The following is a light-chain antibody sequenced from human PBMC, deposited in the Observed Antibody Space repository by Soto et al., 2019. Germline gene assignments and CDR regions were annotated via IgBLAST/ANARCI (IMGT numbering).Light chain of an antibody. CDR3: AAWDDSLNGPV. CDR2: SNN. Sequence: QSVLTQPPSASATPGQRLTISCSGSSSNIGSNPVNWYQQLPGTAPKLLIYSNNHRPSGVPDRFSGSKSGTSASLAISGLQSEDEANYYCAAWDDSLNGPVFGGGTQLTVL. J-gene: IGLJ3*02. CDR1: SSNIGSNP. V-gene: IGLV1-44*01.